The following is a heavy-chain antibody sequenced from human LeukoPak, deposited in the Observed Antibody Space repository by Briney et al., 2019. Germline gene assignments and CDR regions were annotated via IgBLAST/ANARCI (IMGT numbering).Heavy chain of an antibody. CDR3: ARGNDYGDY. V-gene: IGHV3-11*04. CDR1: GFTFSDYN. J-gene: IGHJ4*02. CDR2: ISSSSSTI. Sequence: GGSLRLSCAASGFTFSDYNMRWIRRAPGKGLEWVSYISSSSSTIYYADSVKGRFTISRDNAKNSLYLQMNSLRAEDTAVYYCARGNDYGDYPRQGTLVTVSS.